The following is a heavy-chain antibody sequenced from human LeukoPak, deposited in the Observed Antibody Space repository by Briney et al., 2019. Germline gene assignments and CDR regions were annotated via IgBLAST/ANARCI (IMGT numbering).Heavy chain of an antibody. CDR2: IYTSEST. D-gene: IGHD6-13*01. V-gene: IGHV4-4*07. CDR1: GGSISSYY. CDR3: ARDRVAAAGRYYCYGMDV. Sequence: PSETLSLTCTVSGGSISSYYWSWIRQPPGKGREWIGRIYTSESTNYNPSLKSRVTMSVDTSKNQFSLKLSSVTAADTAVYYCARDRVAAAGRYYCYGMDVWGQGTTVTVSS. J-gene: IGHJ6*02.